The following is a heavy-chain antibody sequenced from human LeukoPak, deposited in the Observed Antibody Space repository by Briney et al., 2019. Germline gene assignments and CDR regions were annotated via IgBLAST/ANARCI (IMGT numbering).Heavy chain of an antibody. CDR1: GFTLSSYW. J-gene: IGHJ4*02. CDR2: INPDGSTT. V-gene: IGHV3-74*01. CDR3: AKRGIVGATTYFDY. D-gene: IGHD1-26*01. Sequence: GGSLRLSCAASGFTLSSYWMHWVRQVPGKGLVWVSRINPDGSTTTYADSVKGRFTISRNNSKNTLYLQMNSLRAEDTAVYYCAKRGIVGATTYFDYWGQGTLVTVSS.